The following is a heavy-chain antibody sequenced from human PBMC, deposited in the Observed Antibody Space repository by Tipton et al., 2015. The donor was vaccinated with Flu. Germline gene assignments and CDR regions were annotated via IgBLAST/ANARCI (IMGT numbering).Heavy chain of an antibody. J-gene: IGHJ4*02. V-gene: IGHV3-30-3*01. CDR2: ISHDGNNK. D-gene: IGHD3-22*01. CDR3: AREYDSSGFAGRFDC. CDR1: GFTFSSSP. Sequence: SLRLSCAASGFTFSSSPMHWVRQAPGKGLEWVAVISHDGNNKIYAESVKGRFTVSRDNSKDTLFLQMDSLRAEDTAVYHCAREYDSSGFAGRFDCLGQGTLVTVSS.